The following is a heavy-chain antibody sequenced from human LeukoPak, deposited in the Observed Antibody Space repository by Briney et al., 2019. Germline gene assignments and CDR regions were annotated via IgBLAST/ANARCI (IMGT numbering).Heavy chain of an antibody. J-gene: IGHJ4*02. CDR2: VYYSGRN. CDR3: ARDYNNYIVDH. D-gene: IGHD3-10*01. V-gene: IGHV4-59*01. CDR1: GGSISTYY. Sequence: PSETLSLTCTVSGGSISTYYWSWIRQPPGKGLEWIGYVYYSGRNRYNPSLESRLAMSIDTSKNQFSLNLTSVTAADTAMYYCARDYNNYIVDHWGQGALVTVSS.